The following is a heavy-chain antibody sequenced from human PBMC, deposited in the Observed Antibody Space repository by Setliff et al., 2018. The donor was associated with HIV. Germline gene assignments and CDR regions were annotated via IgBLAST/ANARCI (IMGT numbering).Heavy chain of an antibody. CDR2: IYPVDSET. CDR3: ARPRGYDYAGSGFDN. J-gene: IGHJ4*02. Sequence: GESLKISCQGSGYNFVDYSIAWVRQVPGKGLEWMGIIYPVDSETRYSPSFQGQVTISADKSINTAYLQWTTLKASDSAMYYCARPRGYDYAGSGFDNWGQGTLVTVSS. D-gene: IGHD3-10*01. V-gene: IGHV5-51*01. CDR1: GYNFVDYS.